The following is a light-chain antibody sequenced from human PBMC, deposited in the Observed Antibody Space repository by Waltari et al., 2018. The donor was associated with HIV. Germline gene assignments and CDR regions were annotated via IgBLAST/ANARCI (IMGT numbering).Light chain of an antibody. Sequence: DIVMTQSPATLSVSPGDTVTLSCRASQSVNSNLAWYQQKPGQAPRLLIYLASNRAIGIPGRFSGSGYGTEFTLTVSSLQSEDFAVYYCQQYNFWPPLTFGGGTKVEIK. V-gene: IGKV3-15*01. J-gene: IGKJ4*01. CDR2: LAS. CDR1: QSVNSN. CDR3: QQYNFWPPLT.